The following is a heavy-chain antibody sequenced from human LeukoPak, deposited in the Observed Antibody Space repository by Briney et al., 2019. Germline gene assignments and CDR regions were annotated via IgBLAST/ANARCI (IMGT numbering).Heavy chain of an antibody. Sequence: PGRSLRLSCAASGFTFDDYAMHWVRQAPGKGLEWVSGISWNSGSIGYADSVKGRFTISRDNAKNSLYLQMNSLRVEDMALYYCAKGDGYPNWYFDLWGRGTLVTVSS. CDR1: GFTFDDYA. V-gene: IGHV3-9*03. J-gene: IGHJ2*01. CDR3: AKGDGYPNWYFDL. CDR2: ISWNSGSI. D-gene: IGHD5-18*01.